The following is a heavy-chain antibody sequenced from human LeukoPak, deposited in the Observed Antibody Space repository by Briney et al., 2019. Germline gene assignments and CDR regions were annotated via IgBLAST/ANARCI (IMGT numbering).Heavy chain of an antibody. CDR2: INHSGST. CDR3: ASMLGDYYDSSGYFDY. CDR1: GGSFSGYY. J-gene: IGHJ4*02. D-gene: IGHD3-22*01. V-gene: IGHV4-34*01. Sequence: SETLSLTCAVYGGSFSGYYWSWIRQPPGKGLEWIGEINHSGSTNYNPSLKSRVTISVDTSKNQFSLKLSSVTAADTAVYYCASMLGDYYDSSGYFDYWGQGTLVTVSS.